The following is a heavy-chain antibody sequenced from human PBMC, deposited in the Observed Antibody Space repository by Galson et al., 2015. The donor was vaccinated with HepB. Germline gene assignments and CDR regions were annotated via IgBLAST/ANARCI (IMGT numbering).Heavy chain of an antibody. J-gene: IGHJ4*02. CDR2: LSSSGGGT. Sequence: LRLSCAASGFTFRNYVMTWVRQAPGTGLEWVSSLSSSGGGTYYADSVKGRVTISRDNSKNTLYLQMHSLRAEDTAVYYCAKSYFDVSGYLDWGQGTLVTVSS. CDR1: GFTFRNYV. CDR3: AKSYFDVSGYLD. D-gene: IGHD3-22*01. V-gene: IGHV3-23*01.